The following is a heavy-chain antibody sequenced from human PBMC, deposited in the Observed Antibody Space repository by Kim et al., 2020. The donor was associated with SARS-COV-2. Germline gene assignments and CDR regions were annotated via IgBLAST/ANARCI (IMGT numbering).Heavy chain of an antibody. J-gene: IGHJ6*02. D-gene: IGHD3-16*01. CDR1: GFTFSSYD. V-gene: IGHV3-13*04. CDR2: IDTAGAT. CDR3: ARKKWGDGMDV. Sequence: GGSLRLSCAASGFTFSSYDMHWVRQVTGKGLESVSVIDTAGATYYPDSVKGRFAISRENAKNSLYLQMNSLRVGDTAVYYCARKKWGDGMDVWGQGTTVT.